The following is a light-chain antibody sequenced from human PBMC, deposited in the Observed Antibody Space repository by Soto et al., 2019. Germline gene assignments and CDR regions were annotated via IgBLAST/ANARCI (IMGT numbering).Light chain of an antibody. CDR3: QHYKTYWGE. V-gene: IGKV1-5*03. Sequence: DIEMTQSPSTLSASVGDRVTITCRASQSIDKWVAWYQQKPGKTPHLLIYEASCLETGVPSRFGGGRSGTGYTLTFSSLEPDDVATYYCQHYKTYWGEFGQGNKVEV. CDR1: QSIDKW. J-gene: IGKJ1*01. CDR2: EAS.